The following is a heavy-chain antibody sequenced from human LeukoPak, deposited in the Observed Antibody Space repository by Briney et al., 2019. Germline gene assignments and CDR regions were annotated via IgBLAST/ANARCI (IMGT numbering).Heavy chain of an antibody. CDR2: ISGSGDNT. J-gene: IGHJ4*02. CDR1: GFTFYSYA. V-gene: IGHV3-23*01. D-gene: IGHD3-10*01. CDR3: ATKTYYYGSGSSLNDC. Sequence: GGSLRLSCAASGFTFYSYAMTWVRQAPGKGLEWVSTISGSGDNTYYADSVKGRFTISRDNFKDTLYLQMNSLRAEDTAIYYCATKTYYYGSGSSLNDCWGQGTLVTVSS.